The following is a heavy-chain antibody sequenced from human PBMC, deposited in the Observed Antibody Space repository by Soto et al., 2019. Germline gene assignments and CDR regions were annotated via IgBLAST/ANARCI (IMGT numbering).Heavy chain of an antibody. D-gene: IGHD2-21*02. Sequence: QLQLQESGPGLVKPSETLSLTCSVSGGSISSSSYFWGWIRQPPGKGLEWIGSIYYSGSTYYNPSQQRRVTVSVDTSKTQSSLKLSSVTAADTAVYYWARHPSDFWFDPWGQGTLVTVSS. CDR3: ARHPSDFWFDP. V-gene: IGHV4-39*01. CDR1: GGSISSSSYF. J-gene: IGHJ5*02. CDR2: IYYSGST.